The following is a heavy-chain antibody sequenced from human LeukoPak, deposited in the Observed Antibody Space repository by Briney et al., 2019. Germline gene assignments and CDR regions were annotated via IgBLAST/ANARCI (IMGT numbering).Heavy chain of an antibody. CDR1: GYTFTSYG. CDR2: IIGYNSAT. J-gene: IGHJ4*02. V-gene: IGHV1-18*01. Sequence: ASVKVSCKASGYTFTSYGISWVRQAPGQGLEWMGCIIGYNSATNYAQKLQGRVTMTTDTSTRTAYMELRSLRSDDTAVYYCARQVTEGLRGASYFDYWGQGTLVTVSS. D-gene: IGHD3-10*01. CDR3: ARQVTEGLRGASYFDY.